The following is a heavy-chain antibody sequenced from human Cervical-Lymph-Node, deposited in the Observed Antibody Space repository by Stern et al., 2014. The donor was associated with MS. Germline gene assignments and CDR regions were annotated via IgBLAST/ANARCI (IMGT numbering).Heavy chain of an antibody. J-gene: IGHJ4*02. CDR1: GFTLSRYW. D-gene: IGHD1-1*01. Sequence: EMQLVESGGGLVQPGESLRLSCAASGFTLSRYWMHWVRPAPGKGLVLISRMNNEGSTTNYADSVKGRFTISRDNAKNMAYLQLNSLRVDDAGVYFCARDVQGDGNYNLEQWGQGTLVTVSS. CDR2: MNNEGSTT. V-gene: IGHV3-74*01. CDR3: ARDVQGDGNYNLEQ.